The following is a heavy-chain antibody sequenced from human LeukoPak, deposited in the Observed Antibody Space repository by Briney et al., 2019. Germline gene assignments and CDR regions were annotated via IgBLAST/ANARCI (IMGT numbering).Heavy chain of an antibody. V-gene: IGHV4-39*01. D-gene: IGHD3-10*01. CDR3: ARHFKRADSGDYYHLFDP. CDR2: IYYSGRT. Sequence: SETLSLTCTVSGGSFSSSEYYWGWIRQPPGKGLEWIGSIYYSGRTHYNPSLQSRVTISVGTSKNQFSLKLSSVTAADTAVYFCARHFKRADSGDYYHLFDPWGQGTLVTVSS. J-gene: IGHJ5*02. CDR1: GGSFSSSEYY.